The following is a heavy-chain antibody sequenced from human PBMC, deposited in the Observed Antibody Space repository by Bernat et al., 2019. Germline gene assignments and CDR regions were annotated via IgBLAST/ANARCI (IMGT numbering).Heavy chain of an antibody. V-gene: IGHV3-11*06. J-gene: IGHJ3*02. CDR2: ISSSSSYT. CDR1: GFTFSDYY. D-gene: IGHD6-13*01. CDR3: ASVSLSTWGAFDI. Sequence: QVQLVESGGGLVKPGGSLRLSCAASGFTFSDYYMSWIRQAPGKGLEWVSYISSSSSYTNYVDSVKGRFTISRDNAKNSLYLQMNSLRAEDTAVYYCASVSLSTWGAFDIWGQGTMVTVSS.